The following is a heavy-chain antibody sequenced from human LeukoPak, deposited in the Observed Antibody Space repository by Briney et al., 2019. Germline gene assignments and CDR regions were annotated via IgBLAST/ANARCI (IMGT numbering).Heavy chain of an antibody. V-gene: IGHV4-4*07. D-gene: IGHD3-10*01. CDR2: IYNSGSP. CDR3: ARDGATYGSGSYLAY. CDR1: GGSISSYF. Sequence: SETLSLTCTVSGGSISSYFWSWIRQPAGKGLGWIGRIYNSGSPNYNPSLKSRVTMSIDTSKNQFSLKLSSVTAADTAVYYCARDGATYGSGSYLAYWGQGTLVTVSS. J-gene: IGHJ4*02.